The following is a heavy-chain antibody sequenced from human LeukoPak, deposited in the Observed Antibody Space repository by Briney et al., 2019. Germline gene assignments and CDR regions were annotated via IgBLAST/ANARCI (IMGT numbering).Heavy chain of an antibody. D-gene: IGHD6-19*01. CDR1: GFTFSGYS. CDR2: ISSSSTYI. CDR3: AKDIHSSGWFPNFDY. J-gene: IGHJ4*02. Sequence: GGSLRLSCTASGFTFSGYSMNWVRQAPGKGLEWVSSISSSSTYIYYADSVKGRFTISRDNAKNSLYLQMNSLRAEDMALYYCAKDIHSSGWFPNFDYWGQGTLVTVSS. V-gene: IGHV3-21*04.